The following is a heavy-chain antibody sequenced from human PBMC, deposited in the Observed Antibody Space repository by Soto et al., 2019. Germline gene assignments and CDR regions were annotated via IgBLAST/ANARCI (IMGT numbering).Heavy chain of an antibody. D-gene: IGHD2-8*01. V-gene: IGHV4-61*01. CDR2: FYYGGST. CDR3: ARGADIVLMAFDP. Sequence: QVQLQESGPRLVKPSETLSLTCTVSYGSVSSGSYYWSWIRQPPGKGLEWIGYFYYGGSTNYNPSLKRRVSLSVDTSKNQFSLKLNSVTAADTAVYYCARGADIVLMAFDPWGQGTLVTVSS. J-gene: IGHJ5*02. CDR1: YGSVSSGSYY.